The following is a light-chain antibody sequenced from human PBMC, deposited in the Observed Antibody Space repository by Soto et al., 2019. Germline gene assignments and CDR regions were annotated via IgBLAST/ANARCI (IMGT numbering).Light chain of an antibody. Sequence: DVVMTQTPLSLSVAPGQPASISCKSSQSLLHITGETFLFWYIQKPGQSPQXLIYEVSTRVSGVPDRFSGSGSGTDFTLEISRVETDDVGIYYCMQSTQLPPTFGQGTRLEIK. V-gene: IGKV2D-29*02. CDR2: EVS. J-gene: IGKJ5*01. CDR1: QSLLHITGETF. CDR3: MQSTQLPPT.